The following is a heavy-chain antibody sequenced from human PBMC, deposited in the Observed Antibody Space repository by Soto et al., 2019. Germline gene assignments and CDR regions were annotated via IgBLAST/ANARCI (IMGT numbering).Heavy chain of an antibody. V-gene: IGHV3-23*01. Sequence: GGSLRLSCAASGFTFRSYVMSWVRQAPGKGLEWVSGIRGSGDKTNYADSVKGRFTISRDNSKSTLYLQMSSLRAEDTAIYYCAKGACSSTSCSQYYFDYWGRGALVTVSS. J-gene: IGHJ4*02. CDR3: AKGACSSTSCSQYYFDY. CDR1: GFTFRSYV. D-gene: IGHD2-2*01. CDR2: IRGSGDKT.